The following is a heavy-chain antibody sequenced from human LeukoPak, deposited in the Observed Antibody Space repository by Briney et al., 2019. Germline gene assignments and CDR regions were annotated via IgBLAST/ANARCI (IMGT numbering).Heavy chain of an antibody. CDR3: ATHSYSSSRVPDY. CDR1: GGSISSNW. J-gene: IGHJ4*02. CDR2: ISHSGTT. D-gene: IGHD6-13*01. V-gene: IGHV4-4*02. Sequence: SGTLSLTCGVSGGSISSNWWSWVRQPPGKGLEWIGEISHSGTTNSNPSLKSRVTISIDKSKNQFSLKLSSVTAADTAVYYCATHSYSSSRVPDYWGQGTLVTVSS.